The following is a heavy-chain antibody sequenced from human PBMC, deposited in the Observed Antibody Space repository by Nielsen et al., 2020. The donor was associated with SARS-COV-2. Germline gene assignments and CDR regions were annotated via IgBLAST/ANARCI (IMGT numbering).Heavy chain of an antibody. Sequence: SVKVSCKASGFTFTSSAVQWVRQARGQRLEWIGWIVVGSGNTNYAQKFQERVTITRDMSTSTAYMELSSLRSEDTAVYYCARDSRGYSGYVVYYYGMDVWGQGTTVTVSS. CDR2: IVVGSGNT. CDR1: GFTFTSSA. J-gene: IGHJ6*02. CDR3: ARDSRGYSGYVVYYYGMDV. V-gene: IGHV1-58*01. D-gene: IGHD5-12*01.